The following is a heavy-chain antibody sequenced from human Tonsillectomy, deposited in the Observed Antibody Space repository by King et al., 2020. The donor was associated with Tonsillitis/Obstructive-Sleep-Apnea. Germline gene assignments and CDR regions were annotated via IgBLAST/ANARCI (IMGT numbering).Heavy chain of an antibody. CDR3: AKDVTTPPYYYGMDV. Sequence: VQLVESGGGVVQPGRSLRLSCAASGFTFSSYGMHWVRQAPGKGLEWVAVISYDGNNKYYADSVKGRFTISRDNSKNKLYLQMNNLRAEDTAVYFCAKDVTTPPYYYGMDVWGQGTTVTVSS. J-gene: IGHJ6*02. V-gene: IGHV3-30*18. D-gene: IGHD3-3*01. CDR1: GFTFSSYG. CDR2: ISYDGNNK.